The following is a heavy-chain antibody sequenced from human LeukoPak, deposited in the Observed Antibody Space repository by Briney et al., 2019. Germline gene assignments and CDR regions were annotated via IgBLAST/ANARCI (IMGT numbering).Heavy chain of an antibody. V-gene: IGHV1-46*01. D-gene: IGHD2-2*01. J-gene: IGHJ6*02. CDR1: GYTFTSYY. CDR3: ARDSSRGVVPASYYYYGMDV. Sequence: GASVKVSCKASGYTFTSYYMHWVRQAPGQGLEWMGIINPSGGSTSYAQKFQGRVTMTRDMSTSTVYMELSSLRSEDTAVYYCARDSSRGVVPASYYYYGMDVWGQGTTVTVSS. CDR2: INPSGGST.